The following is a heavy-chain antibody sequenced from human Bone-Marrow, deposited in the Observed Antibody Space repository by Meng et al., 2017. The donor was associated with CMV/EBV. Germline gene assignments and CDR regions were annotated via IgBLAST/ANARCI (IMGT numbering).Heavy chain of an antibody. V-gene: IGHV4-39*07. CDR1: GGSIISSSYY. CDR3: ASIYYDFWSGYYTGLGNWFDP. J-gene: IGHJ5*02. D-gene: IGHD3-3*01. CDR2: IYYSGST. Sequence: ESLKISCTVSGGSIISSSYYWGWIRQPPGKGLEWIGSIYYSGSTYYNPSLKSRVTISVDTSKNQFSLKLSSVTAADTAVYYCASIYYDFWSGYYTGLGNWFDPWGQGTLVTVSS.